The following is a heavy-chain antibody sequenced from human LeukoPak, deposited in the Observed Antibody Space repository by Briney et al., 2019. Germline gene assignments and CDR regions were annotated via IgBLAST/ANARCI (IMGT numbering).Heavy chain of an antibody. D-gene: IGHD6-13*01. Sequence: PGGSLRLSCAASGFTFSSYGMHWVRQAPGKGLEWVAFIRYDGSNKYYADSVKGRFTISRDNSKNTLHLQMNSLRAEDTAVYYCAKGTRWYPFYWGQGTLVTVSS. CDR2: IRYDGSNK. V-gene: IGHV3-30*02. J-gene: IGHJ4*02. CDR3: AKGTRWYPFY. CDR1: GFTFSSYG.